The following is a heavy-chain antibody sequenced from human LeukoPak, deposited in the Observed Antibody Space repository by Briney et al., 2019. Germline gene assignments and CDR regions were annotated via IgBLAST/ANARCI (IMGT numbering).Heavy chain of an antibody. J-gene: IGHJ4*02. CDR2: IKEDGSSQ. V-gene: IGHV3-7*03. D-gene: IGHD6-19*01. Sequence: GGSLRLSCVASGFTFSHSWMTWVRQAPGKGLEWVGHIKEDGSSQNYADSVKGRFTISGDNAKSSLHLQMNGLRAEDTAMYYCVKDRGWFHFDSWGQGTLVTVSS. CDR1: GFTFSHSW. CDR3: VKDRGWFHFDS.